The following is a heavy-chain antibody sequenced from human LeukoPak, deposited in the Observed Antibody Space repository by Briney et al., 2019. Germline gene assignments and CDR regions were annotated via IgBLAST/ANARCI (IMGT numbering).Heavy chain of an antibody. J-gene: IGHJ3*02. CDR3: ARLGGGITIFGVVISPFDI. CDR2: IYPGDSDT. D-gene: IGHD3-3*01. Sequence: GESLKISCKGSGYGFTSYWTGWVRQMPGKGLEWMGIIYPGDSDTRYSPSFQGQVTISADKSISTAYLQWSSLKASDTAMYYCARLGGGITIFGVVISPFDIWGQGTMVTVSS. V-gene: IGHV5-51*01. CDR1: GYGFTSYW.